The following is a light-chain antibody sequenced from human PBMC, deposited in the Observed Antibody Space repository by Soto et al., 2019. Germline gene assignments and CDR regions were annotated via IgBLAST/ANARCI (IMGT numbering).Light chain of an antibody. CDR1: QSVSSNY. CDR3: QQYGRSPPLI. Sequence: EIVLTQSPGTLSLSPGERATLSCRASQSVSSNYLAWYQQKPGQAPRLLIYGASTRATGIPDRISGSGSGPDFTLTISRLEPEDFAVYYCQQYGRSPPLIFGGGTKVEIK. V-gene: IGKV3-20*01. CDR2: GAS. J-gene: IGKJ4*01.